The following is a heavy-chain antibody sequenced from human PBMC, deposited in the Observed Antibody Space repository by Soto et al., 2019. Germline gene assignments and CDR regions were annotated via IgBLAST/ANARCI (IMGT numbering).Heavy chain of an antibody. V-gene: IGHV3-48*01. CDR2: ITSSDVTM. Sequence: EVQLVESGGGLVQPGGSLRLSCAASGFTFSTHSMNWVRQAPGKGQEWISYITSSDVTMYADSVKGRFTISIDNAKNSLYLHMNSLRGEYTAVYFCVGEVGFQLIYWGQGALVSVSS. D-gene: IGHD2-2*01. CDR1: GFTFSTHS. J-gene: IGHJ4*02. CDR3: VGEVGFQLIY.